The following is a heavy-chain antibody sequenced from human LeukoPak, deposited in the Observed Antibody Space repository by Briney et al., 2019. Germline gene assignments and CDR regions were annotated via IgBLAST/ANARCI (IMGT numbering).Heavy chain of an antibody. Sequence: GGSLRLSCAASGFTFSSYWMHWVRQAPGKGLVWVSRINSDGSSTSYADSVKGRFTISRDNAKNTLYLQMNSLRAEDTALYYCAKDIRSGDCSSTSCYPGYYYYYGMDVWGQGTTVTVSS. J-gene: IGHJ6*02. V-gene: IGHV3-74*01. D-gene: IGHD2-2*01. CDR2: INSDGSST. CDR3: AKDIRSGDCSSTSCYPGYYYYYGMDV. CDR1: GFTFSSYW.